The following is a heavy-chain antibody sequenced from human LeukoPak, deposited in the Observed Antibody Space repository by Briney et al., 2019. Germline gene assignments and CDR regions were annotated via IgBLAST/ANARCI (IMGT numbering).Heavy chain of an antibody. CDR2: IYYSGTT. Sequence: SETLSLSCTVSGGSTSSFYWSWIRQPAGHGLDWLRYIYYSGTTNYNPSLKSRVTISVDTSKNQFSLKLSSVTAAGTAVYYCARGNDFWSGEAACWFDPWGQGTLVTVSS. V-gene: IGHV4-59*01. CDR1: GGSTSSFY. J-gene: IGHJ5*02. CDR3: ARGNDFWSGEAACWFDP. D-gene: IGHD3-3*01.